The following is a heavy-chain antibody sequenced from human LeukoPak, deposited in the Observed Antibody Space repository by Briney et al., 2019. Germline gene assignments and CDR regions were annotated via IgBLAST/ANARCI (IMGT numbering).Heavy chain of an antibody. CDR1: GDSISSGNW. Sequence: PSETLSLTCSVSGDSISSGNWWSWVRRPPGKGLEWIGEIYHGGTTNYNPSLRSRVTISVDKSKNVFSLDLSSVTAADTAIYYCVTSSHYCLKNWGQGTLVTVSS. D-gene: IGHD2/OR15-2a*01. J-gene: IGHJ4*02. V-gene: IGHV4-4*02. CDR3: VTSSHYCLKN. CDR2: IYHGGTT.